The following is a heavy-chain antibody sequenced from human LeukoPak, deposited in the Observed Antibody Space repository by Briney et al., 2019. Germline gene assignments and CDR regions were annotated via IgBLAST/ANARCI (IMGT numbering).Heavy chain of an antibody. Sequence: GGSLRLSCAASVFNVSRHGMCWVRQAPVKGLEWVSSTWYDGSYKYYADSVKGRFTISRDNSKNTLNLQMSSLRAEDTAVYYCARDDGRYFDRLGHDAFDIWGQGTLVTVSS. CDR2: TWYDGSYK. CDR3: ARDDGRYFDRLGHDAFDI. CDR1: VFNVSRHG. V-gene: IGHV3-30*02. D-gene: IGHD3-9*01. J-gene: IGHJ3*02.